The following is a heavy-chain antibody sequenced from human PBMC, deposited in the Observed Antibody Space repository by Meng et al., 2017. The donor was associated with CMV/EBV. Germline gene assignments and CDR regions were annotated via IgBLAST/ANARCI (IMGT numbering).Heavy chain of an antibody. V-gene: IGHV1-2*02. J-gene: IGHJ4*02. CDR1: GYTFTGYY. Sequence: ASVKVSCKASGYTFTGYYMHWVRQPPGQGLEWMGWINPNSGGTNYAQKFQGRVTMTRDTSISTAYMELSRLRSDDTAVYYCARDAYYDFWSGYYQYYFDYWGQGTLVTVSS. CDR2: INPNSGGT. CDR3: ARDAYYDFWSGYYQYYFDY. D-gene: IGHD3-3*01.